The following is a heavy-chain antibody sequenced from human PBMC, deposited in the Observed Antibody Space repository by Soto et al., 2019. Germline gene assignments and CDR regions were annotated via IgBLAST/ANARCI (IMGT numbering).Heavy chain of an antibody. CDR3: ERTARSHGAFDI. CDR1: GGSVSSGSYY. Sequence: PSETLSLTCTVSGGSVSSGSYYWSWIRQPPGKGLEWIGYIYYSGSTNYNPSLKSRVTISVDTSKNQFSLKLSSVTAADTAVYYCERTARSHGAFDIWGQGTMVTVSS. CDR2: IYYSGST. V-gene: IGHV4-61*01. D-gene: IGHD4-17*01. J-gene: IGHJ3*02.